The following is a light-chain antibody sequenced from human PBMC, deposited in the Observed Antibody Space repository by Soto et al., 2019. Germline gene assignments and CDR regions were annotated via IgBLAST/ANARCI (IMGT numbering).Light chain of an antibody. CDR2: DAS. CDR3: QQYGSSPPWT. CDR1: QNVANY. Sequence: EIVLTQSPATLSLSPGERATLSCRASQNVANYLDWYQQKPGQAPRLLIYDASNRATGIPDRFSGSGSGTDFTLTISRLEPEDFAVYYCQQYGSSPPWTFGQGTKVDIK. J-gene: IGKJ1*01. V-gene: IGKV3-20*01.